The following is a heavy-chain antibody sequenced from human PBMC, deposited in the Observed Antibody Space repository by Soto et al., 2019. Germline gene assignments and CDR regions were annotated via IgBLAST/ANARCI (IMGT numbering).Heavy chain of an antibody. Sequence: HPGGSLRLSCAASGFTFSSSAMTWVRQAPGKGLEWVSAISGSAGSVYYADSVKGRFTISRDNSKETLYLQMSGLRVEDTAVYYCAKAPSSDFWSGYFPGLWGQGTLVTVSS. CDR3: AKAPSSDFWSGYFPGL. J-gene: IGHJ4*02. CDR1: GFTFSSSA. V-gene: IGHV3-23*01. CDR2: ISGSAGSV. D-gene: IGHD3-3*01.